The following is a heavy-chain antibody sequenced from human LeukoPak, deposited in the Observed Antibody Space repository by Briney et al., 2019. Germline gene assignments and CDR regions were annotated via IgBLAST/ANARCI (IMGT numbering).Heavy chain of an antibody. Sequence: GGSLRLSCVVSGFTFSTKSMNWVRQAPGKGLEWVSYITADSGTTYYADSVKGRFTISRDNAKNSLYLQMNSLRDEDTAVYYCASRDYIDYWGQGTLVTVSS. J-gene: IGHJ4*02. CDR1: GFTFSTKS. CDR2: ITADSGTT. V-gene: IGHV3-48*02. CDR3: ASRDYIDY.